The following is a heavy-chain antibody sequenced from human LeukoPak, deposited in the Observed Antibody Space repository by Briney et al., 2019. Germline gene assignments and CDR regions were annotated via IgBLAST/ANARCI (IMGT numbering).Heavy chain of an antibody. D-gene: IGHD4-17*01. CDR1: GFTFSSYG. Sequence: SGGSLRLSCAASGFTFSSYGMHWVRQAPGKGLEWVAFIRYDGSDKYYADSVKGRFTISRDNSKNTLYLQMNSLRAEDTAVYYCARGGYGELDLWGRGTLVTVSS. CDR3: ARGGYGELDL. J-gene: IGHJ2*01. CDR2: IRYDGSDK. V-gene: IGHV3-30*02.